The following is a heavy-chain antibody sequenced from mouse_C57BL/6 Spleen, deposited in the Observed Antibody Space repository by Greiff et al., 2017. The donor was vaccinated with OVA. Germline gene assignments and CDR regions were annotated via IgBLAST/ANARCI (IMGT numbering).Heavy chain of an antibody. D-gene: IGHD2-4*01. CDR3: ATFYDYGGAMDY. Sequence: EVQLVESGPGLVKPSQSLSLTCSVPGYSITSGYYWNWIRQFPGNKLEWMGYISYDGSNNYNPSLKNRISITRDTSKNQFFLKLNSVTTEDTATYYCATFYDYGGAMDYWGQGTSVTVSS. V-gene: IGHV3-6*01. CDR1: GYSITSGYY. J-gene: IGHJ4*01. CDR2: ISYDGSN.